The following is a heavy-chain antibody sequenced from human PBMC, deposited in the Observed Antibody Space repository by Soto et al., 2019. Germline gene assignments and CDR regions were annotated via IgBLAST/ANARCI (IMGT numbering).Heavy chain of an antibody. CDR1: GYTFNTYG. V-gene: IGHV1-18*01. CDR2: ISTYNGNT. CDR3: ARRLGSYYYGVYX. Sequence: ASVKVSCKASGYTFNTYGISWVRQAPGQGLEWMGWISTYNGNTNYAHKLQDRITMTIDTSTTTGYMELRSLRSDDTAVYYCARRLGSYYYGVYXWGQGTTVTVS. J-gene: IGHJ6*02.